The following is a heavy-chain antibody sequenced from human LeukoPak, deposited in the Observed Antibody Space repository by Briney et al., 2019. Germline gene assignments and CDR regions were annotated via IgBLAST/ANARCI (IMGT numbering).Heavy chain of an antibody. Sequence: GGSLRLSCAASGFTFRNAWMSWVRQAPGKGLEWVGRIKGKTDGGTTDYAAPVKGRFTISRDGSEDTLYLLMNSLITEDTAVYYCTTGPALYKTGFCDGDTCYPNWGQGTLVTVSS. D-gene: IGHD2-15*01. CDR2: IKGKTDGGTT. J-gene: IGHJ4*02. V-gene: IGHV3-15*01. CDR1: GFTFRNAW. CDR3: TTGPALYKTGFCDGDTCYPN.